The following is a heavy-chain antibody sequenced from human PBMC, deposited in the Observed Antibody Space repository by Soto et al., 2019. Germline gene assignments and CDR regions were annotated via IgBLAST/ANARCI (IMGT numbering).Heavy chain of an antibody. CDR1: GYTFTSYG. Sequence: ASVKVSCKASGYTFTSYGISWVRQAPGQGLEWMAWINPYNGNKKYAEKFLGRVTVTTDTSTATAYMEVRSLTSDDTAVFYCARVGVGLAAPRVWPYWGQGTPVTVSS. D-gene: IGHD6-13*01. CDR2: INPYNGNK. CDR3: ARVGVGLAAPRVWPY. V-gene: IGHV1-18*01. J-gene: IGHJ4*02.